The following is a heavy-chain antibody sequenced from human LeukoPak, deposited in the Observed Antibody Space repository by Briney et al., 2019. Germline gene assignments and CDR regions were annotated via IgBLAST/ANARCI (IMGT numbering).Heavy chain of an antibody. D-gene: IGHD3-10*01. CDR3: ARRTDYYGSSDI. V-gene: IGHV5-51*01. Sequence: GESLKISCEGSGYSFTSFWIGWVRQMPGKGLEWMGIISPGDSDTRYSPSFQGQVTISADKSISTAYLQWSSLKASDTAMYYCARRTDYYGSSDIWGQGTMDTVSS. J-gene: IGHJ3*02. CDR2: ISPGDSDT. CDR1: GYSFTSFW.